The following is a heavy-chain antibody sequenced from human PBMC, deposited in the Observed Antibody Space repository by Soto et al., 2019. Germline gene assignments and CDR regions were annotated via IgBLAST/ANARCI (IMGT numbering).Heavy chain of an antibody. J-gene: IGHJ5*02. Sequence: GGSLRLSCAASGFTFSNHWMHWVRQSPGKGLVWVSRINDDGSDTAYADSVRGRFYISRDNSKDTLYLQMSSLRADDTAVYYCLSQVRSGPWRSWGQGTLVTVSS. CDR3: LSQVRSGPWRS. D-gene: IGHD6-25*01. CDR1: GFTFSNHW. CDR2: INDDGSDT. V-gene: IGHV3-74*01.